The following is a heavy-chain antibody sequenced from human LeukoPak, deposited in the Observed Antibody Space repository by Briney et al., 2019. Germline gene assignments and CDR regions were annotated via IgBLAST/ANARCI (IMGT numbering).Heavy chain of an antibody. J-gene: IGHJ5*02. V-gene: IGHV1-18*01. Sequence: GASVKVSCKASGYTFTSYGISWVRQAPGQGLEWMGWISAYNGNTNYAQKLQGRVTMTTDTSTSTAYMELRSLRSDDTAVYYCARNMITFGGVLFRGFDPWGQGTLVTVSS. CDR2: ISAYNGNT. D-gene: IGHD3-16*01. CDR1: GYTFTSYG. CDR3: ARNMITFGGVLFRGFDP.